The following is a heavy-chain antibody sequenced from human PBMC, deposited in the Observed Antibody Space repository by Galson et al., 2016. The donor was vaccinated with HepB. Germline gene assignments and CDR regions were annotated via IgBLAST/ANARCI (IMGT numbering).Heavy chain of an antibody. V-gene: IGHV5-51*01. CDR1: GYSFTNHW. CDR2: INPRDSET. CDR3: ARQVVPGLFDQ. Sequence: QSGAEVKKPGESLKISCKGSGYSFTNHWIGWVRQMPGKGLEWLGIINPRDSETRYSPSFQGQVTISADKSITTAYLQWSSLEASDTAMYYCARQVVPGLFDQWGQGTLVTVSS. D-gene: IGHD2-21*02. J-gene: IGHJ4*02.